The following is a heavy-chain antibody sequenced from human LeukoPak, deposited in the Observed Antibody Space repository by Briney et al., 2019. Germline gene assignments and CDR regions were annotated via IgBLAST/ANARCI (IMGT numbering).Heavy chain of an antibody. CDR2: INTDSSDI. J-gene: IGHJ4*02. CDR3: ARDTFQPGLIDS. CDR1: GLILSNNG. Sequence: GGSLRLSCVASGLILSNNGMSGVRQAPGKGLEWVSYINTDSSDIHYADSVKGRFTISRDNARNTLYLQLSSLRAEDSAVYYCARDTFQPGLIDSWGQGTLVTVSS. V-gene: IGHV3-21*05. D-gene: IGHD2-2*01.